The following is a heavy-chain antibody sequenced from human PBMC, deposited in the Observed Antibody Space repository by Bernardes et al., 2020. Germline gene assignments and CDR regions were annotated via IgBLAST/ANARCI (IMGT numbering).Heavy chain of an antibody. D-gene: IGHD3-3*01. V-gene: IGHV4-39*01. CDR1: GGSISSSSYY. CDR2: IYYSGST. CDR3: ARTRTDSSGYYDFWSGYPNYFDY. Sequence: SETLSLTCTVSGGSISSSSYYWGWIRQPPWKGLEWIGSIYYSGSTYYNPSLKSRVTISVDTSKNQFSLKLSSVTAADTAVYYCARTRTDSSGYYDFWSGYPNYFDYWGQGTLVTVSS. J-gene: IGHJ4*02.